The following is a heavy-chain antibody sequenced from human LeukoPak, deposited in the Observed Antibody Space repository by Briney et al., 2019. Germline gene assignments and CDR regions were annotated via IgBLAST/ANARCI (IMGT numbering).Heavy chain of an antibody. V-gene: IGHV4-59*01. CDR3: ARDQGVYFDY. Sequence: SETLSLTCTVSGGSISSYYWSWIRQPPGKGLEWIGYIYYSGSTKYNPSLKSRVTISVDTSKNQFSLKLSSVIAAGTALYYCARDQGVYFDYWGQGTLVTVSS. CDR1: GGSISSYY. CDR2: IYYSGST. J-gene: IGHJ4*02.